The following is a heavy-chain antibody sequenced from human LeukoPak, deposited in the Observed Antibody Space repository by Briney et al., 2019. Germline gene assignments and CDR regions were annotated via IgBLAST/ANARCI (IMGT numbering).Heavy chain of an antibody. CDR1: GFTFSGYW. D-gene: IGHD1-26*01. CDR3: ARGWAGVYFDY. Sequence: GGSLRLSCAASGFTFSGYWMDWVRQTPGQGLEWVANIKPDGSEIYYVDSVKGRFTISRDNAKNTLYLQMNSLRAEDTAVYYCARGWAGVYFDYWGQGTLVTVSS. CDR2: IKPDGSEI. V-gene: IGHV3-7*02. J-gene: IGHJ4*02.